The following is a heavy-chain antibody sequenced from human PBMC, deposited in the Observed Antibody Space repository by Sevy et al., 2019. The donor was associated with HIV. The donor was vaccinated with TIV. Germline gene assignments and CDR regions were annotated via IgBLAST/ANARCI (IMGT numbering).Heavy chain of an antibody. D-gene: IGHD5-18*01. V-gene: IGHV3-21*01. J-gene: IGHJ4*02. CDR2: ISSSSSYT. Sequence: GGSLRLSCAASGFTFSSYNMNWVRQAPGKGLEWVSSISSSSSYTYYADSVKGRFTISRDNAKNSLYLQMNSLRAEVTAVYYCARERGYSYGYGDYWGQGTLVTVSS. CDR3: ARERGYSYGYGDY. CDR1: GFTFSSYN.